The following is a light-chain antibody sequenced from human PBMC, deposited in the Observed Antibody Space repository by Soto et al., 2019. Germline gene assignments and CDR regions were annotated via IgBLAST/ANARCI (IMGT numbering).Light chain of an antibody. V-gene: IGLV1-36*01. J-gene: IGLJ1*01. Sequence: QSVFTQPPSVSEAPRQRVTISCSGSSSNIGNNAVNWYQQLPGKAPKLLIYYDDLLPSGVSDRFSGSKSGTSASLAISGLQSEDEADYYCAAWDDSLNGYVFGTGTKVTVL. CDR3: AAWDDSLNGYV. CDR2: YDD. CDR1: SSNIGNNA.